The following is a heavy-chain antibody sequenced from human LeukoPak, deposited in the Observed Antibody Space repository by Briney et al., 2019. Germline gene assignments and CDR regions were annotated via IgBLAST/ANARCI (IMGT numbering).Heavy chain of an antibody. Sequence: GGSLRLSCAASGFTFSSYWMNWVRQAPGKGLEWVANIKQDGSEKYYLDSVKGRFTISRDNAKNSLCLQLNSLRAEDTAIYYCATLASTDGYWGQGTLVTVSS. V-gene: IGHV3-7*01. CDR1: GFTFSSYW. CDR2: IKQDGSEK. CDR3: ATLASTDGY. J-gene: IGHJ4*02. D-gene: IGHD1-1*01.